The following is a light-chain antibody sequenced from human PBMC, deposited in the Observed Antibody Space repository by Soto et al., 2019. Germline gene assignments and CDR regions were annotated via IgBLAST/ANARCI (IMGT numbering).Light chain of an antibody. V-gene: IGLV2-18*02. J-gene: IGLJ1*01. Sequence: QSVLTQPPSVSGSPGQSVTISCTGTSSDVGSYNRVSWYQQPPGTAPKLMIYEVSNRPSGVPDRFSGSESGNTASLTISGLQAEDEADYYCSSYTSSSTYVFGTGTKVTVL. CDR3: SSYTSSSTYV. CDR1: SSDVGSYNR. CDR2: EVS.